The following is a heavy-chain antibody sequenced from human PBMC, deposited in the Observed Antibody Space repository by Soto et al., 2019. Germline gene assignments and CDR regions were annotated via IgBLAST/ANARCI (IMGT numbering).Heavy chain of an antibody. V-gene: IGHV2-5*02. D-gene: IGHD4-17*01. CDR1: GFSLTTSGVG. J-gene: IGHJ4*02. CDR3: ARRVRYGDSDY. CDR2: IYWDDDK. Sequence: GSGPALGNPTQTLTLTCPFSGFSLTTSGVGVGWIRQPPGKALEWLAVIYWDDDKRYSPSLNNRLTITKDTSKNQVVLTMTNMGPVDTATYYCARRVRYGDSDYWGQGTLVTVS.